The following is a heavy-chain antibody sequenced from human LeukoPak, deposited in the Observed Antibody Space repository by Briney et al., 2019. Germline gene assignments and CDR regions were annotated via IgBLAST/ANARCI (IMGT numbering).Heavy chain of an antibody. V-gene: IGHV3-23*01. CDR3: ARDLGSFYNVKAFDI. D-gene: IGHD3-10*01. CDR1: GFTFSIYA. J-gene: IGHJ3*02. Sequence: GGSLRLSCAASGFTFSIYAMGWVRQAPGKGLEWVSTISDSGGRIYYADSVKGRFTISRDNSKKTLYLQMNNLRAEDTAVYYCARDLGSFYNVKAFDIWGQGTLVTVSS. CDR2: ISDSGGRI.